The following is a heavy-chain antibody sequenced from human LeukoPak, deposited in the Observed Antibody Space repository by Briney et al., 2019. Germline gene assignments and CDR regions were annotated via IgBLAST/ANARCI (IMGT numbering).Heavy chain of an antibody. Sequence: SETLSLTCAVYGGSFSGYYWSWIRQPPGKGLEWIGEINHSGSTNYNPSLKSRVTISVDTSKNQFSLKLSSVTAADTAVYYCARGYNYYYYMDVWGKGTTVTGSS. CDR2: INHSGST. CDR3: ARGYNYYYYMDV. V-gene: IGHV4-34*01. CDR1: GGSFSGYY. J-gene: IGHJ6*03. D-gene: IGHD2-2*02.